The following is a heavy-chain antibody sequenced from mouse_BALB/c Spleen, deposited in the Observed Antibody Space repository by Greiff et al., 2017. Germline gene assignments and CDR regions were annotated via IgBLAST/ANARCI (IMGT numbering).Heavy chain of an antibody. Sequence: EVLLVESGGGLVQPTGSLKLSCAASGFTFNTYAMNWVRQAPGKGLEWVARIRSKSNNYATYYADSVKDRFTISRDDSQSMLYLQMNNLKTEDTAMYYCARHGYYGLYYYAMDYWGQGTSVTVSS. CDR3: ARHGYYGLYYYAMDY. CDR1: GFTFNTYA. D-gene: IGHD2-3*01. V-gene: IGHV10-1*02. J-gene: IGHJ4*01. CDR2: IRSKSNNYAT.